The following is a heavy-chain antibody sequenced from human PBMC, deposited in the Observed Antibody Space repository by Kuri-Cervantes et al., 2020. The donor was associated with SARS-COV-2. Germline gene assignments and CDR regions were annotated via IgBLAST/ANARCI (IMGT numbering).Heavy chain of an antibody. V-gene: IGHV3-21*01. J-gene: IGHJ4*02. CDR3: ARDPGYCSSTSCYVAYFDY. Sequence: GESLKISCAASGFTFSSYSMNWVRQAPGKGLGWVSSISSSSSYIYYADSVKGRFTISRDNAKNSLYLQMNSLRAEDTAVYYCARDPGYCSSTSCYVAYFDYWGQGTLVTVSS. CDR1: GFTFSSYS. CDR2: ISSSSSYI. D-gene: IGHD2-2*01.